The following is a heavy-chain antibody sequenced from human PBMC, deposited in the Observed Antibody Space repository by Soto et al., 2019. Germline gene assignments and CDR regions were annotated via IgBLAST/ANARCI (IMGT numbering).Heavy chain of an antibody. J-gene: IGHJ6*03. CDR3: ARAPPANWGSDYYMDV. CDR1: GYTFTGYY. D-gene: IGHD7-27*01. V-gene: IGHV1-2*04. CDR2: INPNSGGT. Sequence: ASVKVSCKASGYTFTGYYMHWVRQAPGQGLEWMGWINPNSGGTNYAQKFQGWVTMTRDTSISTAYMELSRLRSDDTAVYYCARAPPANWGSDYYMDVWGKGTTVTVSS.